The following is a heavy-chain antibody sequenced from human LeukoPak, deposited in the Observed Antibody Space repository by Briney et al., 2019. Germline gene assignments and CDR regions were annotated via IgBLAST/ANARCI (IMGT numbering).Heavy chain of an antibody. CDR3: AREGGSMVRGVRPFYY. V-gene: IGHV1-2*04. CDR2: INPNSGGT. D-gene: IGHD3-10*01. J-gene: IGHJ4*02. CDR1: GYTFTGYY. Sequence: ASVKVSCKASGYTFTGYYMHWVRQAPGQGLEWMGWINPNSGGTNYAQKSQGWVTMTRDTSISTAYMELSRLRSDDTAVYYCAREGGSMVRGVRPFYYWGQGTLVTVSS.